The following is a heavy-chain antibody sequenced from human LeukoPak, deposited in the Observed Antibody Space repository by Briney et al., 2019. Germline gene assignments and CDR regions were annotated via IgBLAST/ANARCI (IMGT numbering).Heavy chain of an antibody. D-gene: IGHD1-26*01. V-gene: IGHV1-2*06. Sequence: ASVKVSCKASGYTFSGYFIHWVRQAAGQRLEWMGRINADSGGPEYPPNFQGRVTMTRDTSTSTASMELSRLTSDDTAVCYCARDLSSTPNWELDYWGQGSLVTVSS. CDR1: GYTFSGYF. CDR2: INADSGGP. J-gene: IGHJ4*02. CDR3: ARDLSSTPNWELDY.